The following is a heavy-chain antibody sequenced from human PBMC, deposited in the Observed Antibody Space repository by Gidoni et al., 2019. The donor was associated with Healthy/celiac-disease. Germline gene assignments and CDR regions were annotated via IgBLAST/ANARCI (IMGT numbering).Heavy chain of an antibody. D-gene: IGHD3-22*01. J-gene: IGHJ6*03. CDR1: GGSVSSGSYY. CDR2: IYYSGST. V-gene: IGHV4-61*01. CDR3: ARSDDSSGYMDV. Sequence: QVQLQESGPGLVKPSETLSLTCTVSGGSVSSGSYYWGWIRQPPGKGLEWIGYIYYSGSTNYNPSLKSRVTISVDTSKNQFSLKLSSVTAADTAVYYCARSDDSSGYMDVWGQGTTVTVSS.